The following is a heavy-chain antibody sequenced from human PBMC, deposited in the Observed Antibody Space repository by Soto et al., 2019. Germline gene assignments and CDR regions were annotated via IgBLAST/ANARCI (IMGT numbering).Heavy chain of an antibody. V-gene: IGHV4-59*01. Sequence: SETLSLTCAVSGASINSDYWSWIRQPPGKGLEWIGYIYNSGSTNSNPSLRSRVTISLHSSKNELSLKLTSVTAADTAVYYCARGRWFDPWGQGILVT. CDR3: ARGRWFDP. CDR1: GASINSDY. J-gene: IGHJ5*02. CDR2: IYNSGST.